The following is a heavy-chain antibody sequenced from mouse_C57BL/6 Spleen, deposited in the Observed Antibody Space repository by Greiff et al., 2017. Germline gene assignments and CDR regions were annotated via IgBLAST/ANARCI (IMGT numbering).Heavy chain of an antibody. D-gene: IGHD1-1*01. Sequence: QVQLKQSGAELAKPGASVKLSCKASGYTFTSYWMHWVKQRPGQGLEWIGYINPSSGYTKYNQKFKDKATLTADKSSSPAYMQLSSLTYEDCAVYYCARTEDYYGSSYDWFAYWGQGTLVTVSA. J-gene: IGHJ3*01. CDR2: INPSSGYT. V-gene: IGHV1-7*01. CDR3: ARTEDYYGSSYDWFAY. CDR1: GYTFTSYW.